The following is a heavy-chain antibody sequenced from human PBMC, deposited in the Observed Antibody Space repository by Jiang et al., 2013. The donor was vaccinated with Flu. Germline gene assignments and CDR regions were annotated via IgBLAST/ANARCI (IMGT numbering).Heavy chain of an antibody. V-gene: IGHV4-59*01. J-gene: IGHJ3*02. CDR2: IYYSGST. CDR3: ARDFHSEGIVVQDGAFDI. D-gene: IGHD3-22*01. Sequence: GLVKPSETLSLTCTVSGGSISSYYWSWIRQPPGKGLEWIGYIYYSGSTNYNPSLKSRVTISVDTSKNQFSLKLSSVTAADTAVYYCARDFHSEGIVVQDGAFDIWGQGTMVTVSS. CDR1: GGSISSYY.